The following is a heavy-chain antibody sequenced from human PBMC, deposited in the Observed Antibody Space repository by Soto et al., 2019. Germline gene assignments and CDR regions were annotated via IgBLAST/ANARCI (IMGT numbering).Heavy chain of an antibody. CDR1: GGTFSSYA. CDR2: IIPIFGTA. J-gene: IGHJ6*02. D-gene: IGHD2-15*01. Sequence: QVQLVQSGAEVKKPGSSVKVSCKASGGTFSSYAISWVRQAPGQGLEWMGGIIPIFGTANYAQKFQGRVTITGAESTSTAYMELSSLRSEDTAVYYCARNGENCSGGSCYSGVWYYGMDVWGQGTTVTISS. CDR3: ARNGENCSGGSCYSGVWYYGMDV. V-gene: IGHV1-69*01.